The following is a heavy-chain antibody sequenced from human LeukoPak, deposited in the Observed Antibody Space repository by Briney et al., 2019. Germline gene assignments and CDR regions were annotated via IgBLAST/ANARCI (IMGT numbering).Heavy chain of an antibody. CDR3: ARDRSVNWFDP. D-gene: IGHD2-15*01. CDR1: GFTFSSYS. CDR2: ISSSSSYI. J-gene: IGHJ5*02. Sequence: PGGSLRLSCAASGFTFSSYSMNWVRQAPGKGLEWVSSISSSSSYIYYADSAKGRFTISRDNAKNSLYLQMNSLRAEDTAVYYCARDRSVNWFDPWGQGTLVTVSS. V-gene: IGHV3-21*01.